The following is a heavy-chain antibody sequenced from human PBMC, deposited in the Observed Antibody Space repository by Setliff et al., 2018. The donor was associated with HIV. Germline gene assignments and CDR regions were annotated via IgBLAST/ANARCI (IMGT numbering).Heavy chain of an antibody. V-gene: IGHV4-59*08. CDR2: VHHSGST. Sequence: ETLSLTCTVSSDSISSSYWTWIRQPPGQGLEWIGYVHHSGSTKYNASLRSRVTISVDTSKNQFSLKLSSVTAADTAVYYCASRVYYYDSSGYLREEGFDPWGQGTLVTVSS. D-gene: IGHD3-22*01. CDR1: SDSISSSY. J-gene: IGHJ5*02. CDR3: ASRVYYYDSSGYLREEGFDP.